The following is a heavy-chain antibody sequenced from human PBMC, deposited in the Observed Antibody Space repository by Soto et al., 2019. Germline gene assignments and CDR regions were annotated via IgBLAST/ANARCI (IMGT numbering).Heavy chain of an antibody. CDR2: IIPILGIA. CDR3: ARDIVAVVAAQDYYYYGMDV. J-gene: IGHJ6*02. CDR1: GGTFSSYT. V-gene: IGHV1-69*08. Sequence: QVQLVQSGAEVKKPGSSVKVSCKASGGTFSSYTISWVRQAPGQGLEWMGRIIPILGIANYAQKFQGRVTITADKSTSTAYMELSSLRSEDTAVYYCARDIVAVVAAQDYYYYGMDVWGQGTTVTVSS. D-gene: IGHD2-15*01.